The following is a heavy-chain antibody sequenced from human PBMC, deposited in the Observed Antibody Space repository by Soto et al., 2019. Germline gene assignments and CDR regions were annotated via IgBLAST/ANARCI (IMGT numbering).Heavy chain of an antibody. Sequence: QVQLVESGGGVVQPGRSLRLSCAASGFTFSSYGMHWVRQAPGKGLEWVAVISYDGSNNYYADSVKGRFTISRDNSKQQLYLQRNSLRAGDQAVYYRARDRATVYEREGGGNVPTWGQGTPVTVSS. J-gene: IGHJ5*02. CDR3: ARDRATVYEREGGGNVPT. D-gene: IGHD2-8*01. CDR1: GFTFSSYG. V-gene: IGHV3-30*03. CDR2: ISYDGSNN.